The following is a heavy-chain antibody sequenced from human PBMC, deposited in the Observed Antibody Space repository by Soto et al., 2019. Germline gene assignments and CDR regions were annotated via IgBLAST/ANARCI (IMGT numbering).Heavy chain of an antibody. Sequence: PGESLKISCKGSGYSFTSYWISWVRQMPGKGLECMGRIDPSDSYTNYSPSFQGHVTISADKSISTAYLQWSSLKASDTAMYYCAATILISSGYYYQAYDAFDIWGQGTMVTVSS. D-gene: IGHD3-22*01. CDR2: IDPSDSYT. CDR3: AATILISSGYYYQAYDAFDI. CDR1: GYSFTSYW. J-gene: IGHJ3*02. V-gene: IGHV5-10-1*01.